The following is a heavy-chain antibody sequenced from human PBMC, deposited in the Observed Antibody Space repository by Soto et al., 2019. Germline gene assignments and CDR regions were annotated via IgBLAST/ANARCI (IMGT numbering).Heavy chain of an antibody. CDR2: ISYSGST. Sequence: SETLSLTCTVSGGSISSGNYYWSWIRQPPGKGLEWIGFISYSGSTNYNPSLKSRVTISVDTSKNQFSLKLSSVTAADTAVYYCARASGCSGDSCAFDPWGQGTLVTVS. CDR1: GGSISSGNYY. D-gene: IGHD2-15*01. V-gene: IGHV4-61*01. CDR3: ARASGCSGDSCAFDP. J-gene: IGHJ5*02.